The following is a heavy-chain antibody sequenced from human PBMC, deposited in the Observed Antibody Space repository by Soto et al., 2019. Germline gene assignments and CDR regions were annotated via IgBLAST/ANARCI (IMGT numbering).Heavy chain of an antibody. CDR2: IIPILGTP. Sequence: QVQLVQSGAEVKKPGSSVKVSCKASGGTFSNYAISWVRQAPGQGLEWLGVIIPILGTPKYAQKFQGRVTITADESTSTAYMELSSLKSEDTAVYFCARDRDDSSGYYNLWGSGTRVTVSS. CDR3: ARDRDDSSGYYNL. J-gene: IGHJ2*01. D-gene: IGHD3-22*01. CDR1: GGTFSNYA. V-gene: IGHV1-69*11.